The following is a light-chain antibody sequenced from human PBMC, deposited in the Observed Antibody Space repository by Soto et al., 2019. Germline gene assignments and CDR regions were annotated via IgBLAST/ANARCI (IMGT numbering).Light chain of an antibody. Sequence: QSALAQPRSVSGSPGQSVTISCSGTSSYVGGYNSVSWYQQFPGKAPKLMIYDVTKRPSGVPDRFSGSKSGNTASLTISGLQAEDEADYYCCSYAASYTLVFGGGTKVTVL. CDR2: DVT. V-gene: IGLV2-11*01. CDR1: SSYVGGYNS. J-gene: IGLJ2*01. CDR3: CSYAASYTLV.